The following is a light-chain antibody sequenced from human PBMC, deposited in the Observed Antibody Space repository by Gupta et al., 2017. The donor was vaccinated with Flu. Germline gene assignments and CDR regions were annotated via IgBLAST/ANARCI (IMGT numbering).Light chain of an antibody. J-gene: IGLJ3*02. V-gene: IGLV1-44*01. CDR3: AAWDGSLDGFWV. CDR1: SSNIGSNT. Sequence: VTIFCSASSSNIGSNTVAWYQQLPGKAPKLLIYSNNLRPAGVPDRFSCSKSGAAASLSISGLQSEDEADYYCAAWDGSLDGFWVFGGGTKVTVL. CDR2: SNN.